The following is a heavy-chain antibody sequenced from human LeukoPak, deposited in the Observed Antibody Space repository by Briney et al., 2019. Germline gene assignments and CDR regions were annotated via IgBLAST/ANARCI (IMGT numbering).Heavy chain of an antibody. D-gene: IGHD1-26*01. CDR1: GYTFTGYY. CDR2: INPNSGGT. V-gene: IGHV1-2*02. CDR3: ARVSTYSGSYHY. J-gene: IGHJ4*02. Sequence: ASVKVSCKASGYTFTGYYMHWVRQAPGQGLEWMGWINPNSGGTNYAQKFQGRVTMTRDTSISTAYMELSRLRSDDTAVYYCARVSTYSGSYHYWGQGTLATVSS.